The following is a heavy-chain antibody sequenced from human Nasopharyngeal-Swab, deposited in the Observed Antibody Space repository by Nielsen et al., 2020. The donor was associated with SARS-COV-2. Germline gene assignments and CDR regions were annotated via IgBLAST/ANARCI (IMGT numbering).Heavy chain of an antibody. V-gene: IGHV3-30*18. CDR1: GFTFSSYG. D-gene: IGHD1-26*01. CDR2: KSYDGSNK. CDR3: AKASIVGATDFDY. Sequence: GASLKISCAASGFTFSSYGMHWVRQAPGKGLEWVAVKSYDGSNKYYADSVKGRFTISRDNSKNTLYLQMNSLRAEDTAVYYCAKASIVGATDFDYWGQGTLVTVSS. J-gene: IGHJ4*02.